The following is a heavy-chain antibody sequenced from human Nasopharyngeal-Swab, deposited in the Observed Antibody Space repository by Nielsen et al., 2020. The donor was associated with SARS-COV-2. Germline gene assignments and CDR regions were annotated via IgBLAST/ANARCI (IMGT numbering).Heavy chain of an antibody. D-gene: IGHD6-19*01. Sequence: GESLKISCAASGFTFSDYYMSWIRQAPGKGLEWVSYISSSGSTIYYADSVKGRFTISRDNAKNSLYLQMNSLRAEDTAVYYCARAGIAVAAKNDYWGQGTLVTVSS. CDR1: GFTFSDYY. CDR2: ISSSGSTI. CDR3: ARAGIAVAAKNDY. V-gene: IGHV3-11*01. J-gene: IGHJ4*02.